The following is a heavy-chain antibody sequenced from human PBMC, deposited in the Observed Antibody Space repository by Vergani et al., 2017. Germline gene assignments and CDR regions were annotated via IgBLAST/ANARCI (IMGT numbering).Heavy chain of an antibody. J-gene: IGHJ6*02. D-gene: IGHD2-2*01. CDR2: ISSSSSTI. CDR1: GFTFSSYS. Sequence: EVQLVESGGGLVQPGGSLRLSCAASGFTFSSYSMNWVRQAPGKGLEWVSYISSSSSTIYYADSVKGRFTISRDNAKNSLYLQMNSLRAEDTAVYYCARDLRDCSSTSCYFSHDGMDVWGQGTTVTVSS. CDR3: ARDLRDCSSTSCYFSHDGMDV. V-gene: IGHV3-48*04.